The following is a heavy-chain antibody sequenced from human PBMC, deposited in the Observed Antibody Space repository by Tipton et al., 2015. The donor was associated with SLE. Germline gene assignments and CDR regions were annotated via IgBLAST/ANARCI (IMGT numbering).Heavy chain of an antibody. J-gene: IGHJ3*02. CDR3: ARGSLTAPRSVFDI. Sequence: SLRLSCAASGFTFSSNWMHWARQGPGKGLVWVSRINSGESSITYADSVKGRFTISRDNAKNTLYLHMNSLRAEDTAVYYCARGSLTAPRSVFDIWGQGTMVTVSS. CDR1: GFTFSSNW. V-gene: IGHV3-74*03. CDR2: INSGESSI. D-gene: IGHD2-21*02.